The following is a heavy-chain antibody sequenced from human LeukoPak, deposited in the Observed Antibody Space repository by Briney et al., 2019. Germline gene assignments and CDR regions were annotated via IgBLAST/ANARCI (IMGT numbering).Heavy chain of an antibody. D-gene: IGHD2-15*01. Sequence: PGGSLRLSCAASGFTFSSYAMSWVRQAPGKGLEWVSAISGIGSDTYYADSVKGRFTISRDNSKNTLYLDMNSLRAAEDTAVYYCAKGIITPDYWGQGTLVTVSS. CDR1: GFTFSSYA. CDR2: ISGIGSDT. V-gene: IGHV3-23*01. CDR3: AKGIITPDY. J-gene: IGHJ4*02.